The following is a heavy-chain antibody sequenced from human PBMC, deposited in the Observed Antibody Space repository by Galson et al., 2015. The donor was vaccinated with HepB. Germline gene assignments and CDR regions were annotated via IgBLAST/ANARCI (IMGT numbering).Heavy chain of an antibody. V-gene: IGHV3-11*03. CDR2: ISTSNTYT. D-gene: IGHD3-22*01. CDR1: GFTFSDYY. J-gene: IGHJ4*02. Sequence: SLRLSCAASGFTFSDYYMIWIRQAPGKGLEWVSYISTSNTYTSYADSVKGRFTISRDNAKNSLYLQMNSLRAEDTAVYYCARAIRNHYYDGNGYADYWGQGTLVTVSS. CDR3: ARAIRNHYYDGNGYADY.